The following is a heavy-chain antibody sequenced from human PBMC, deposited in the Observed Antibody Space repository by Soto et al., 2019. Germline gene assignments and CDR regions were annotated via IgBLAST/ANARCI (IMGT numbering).Heavy chain of an antibody. D-gene: IGHD6-19*01. J-gene: IGHJ5*02. Sequence: EVQLVESGGGLVQPGGSLRLSCAASGFPFSSYSMNWVRQAPGKGLEWVSYISSYSSTIYYAASVKGRFTISRDNAKNSLYLQMNSLRAEDTAVYYCAVSGWGLAGGFDPWGQGTLVTVSS. CDR3: AVSGWGLAGGFDP. CDR1: GFPFSSYS. V-gene: IGHV3-48*01. CDR2: ISSYSSTI.